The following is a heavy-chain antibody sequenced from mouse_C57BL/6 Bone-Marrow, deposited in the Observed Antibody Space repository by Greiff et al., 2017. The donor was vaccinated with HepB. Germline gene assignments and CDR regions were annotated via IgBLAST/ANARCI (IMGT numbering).Heavy chain of an antibody. CDR3: TIGGWLLPYYFDY. J-gene: IGHJ2*01. D-gene: IGHD2-3*01. V-gene: IGHV6-6*01. CDR1: GFTFSDAW. Sequence: EVKLMESGGGLVQPGGSMKLSCAASGFTFSDAWMDWVRQSPEKGLEWVAEIRNKANNHATYYAESVKGRFTISRDDSKSSVYLQMNSLRAEDTGIYYCTIGGWLLPYYFDYWGQGTTLTVSS. CDR2: IRNKANNHAT.